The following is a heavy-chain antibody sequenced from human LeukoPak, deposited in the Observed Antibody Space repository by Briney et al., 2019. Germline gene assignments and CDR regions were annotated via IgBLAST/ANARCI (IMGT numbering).Heavy chain of an antibody. J-gene: IGHJ6*03. V-gene: IGHV1-46*01. CDR1: GYTFTSYD. Sequence: ASVKVSCKASGYTFTSYDMHWVRQAPGQGLEWMGIINPSSGNTNYAQKFQGRVTMTRDTSTSTVYMELSSLRSEDTAVYYCARDRKQWLGRRYYYYYYMDVWGKGTTVTVSS. D-gene: IGHD6-19*01. CDR2: INPSSGNT. CDR3: ARDRKQWLGRRYYYYYYMDV.